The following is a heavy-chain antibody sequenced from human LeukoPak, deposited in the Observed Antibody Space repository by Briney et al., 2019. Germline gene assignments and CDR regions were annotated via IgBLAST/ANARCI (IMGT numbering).Heavy chain of an antibody. CDR3: AKDGTPGDY. CDR1: GFTFRNSP. D-gene: IGHD2-15*01. Sequence: GGSLRLSCAASGFTFRNSPLSWVRQAPGKGLEWVSAISRSGDNTHYADSVKGRLTISRDNSKNTLYLQMNSLRVEDTAVYYCAKDGTPGDYWGQGTRVTVSS. J-gene: IGHJ4*02. CDR2: ISRSGDNT. V-gene: IGHV3-23*01.